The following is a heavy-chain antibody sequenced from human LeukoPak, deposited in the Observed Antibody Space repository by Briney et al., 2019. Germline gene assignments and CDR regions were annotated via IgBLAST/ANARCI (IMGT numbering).Heavy chain of an antibody. CDR3: AISYGSGRPHY. V-gene: IGHV3-7*01. D-gene: IGHD3-10*01. CDR2: IKEDGIEK. J-gene: IGHJ4*02. Sequence: GSLRLSCADSGFTSSFYWMSWVRQAPGKGLEWLANIKEDGIEKHYLDSVKGRFTISRDSAKNSLYLQMSSLRVEDTAVYYCAISYGSGRPHYWGPGTLVAVSS. CDR1: GFTSSFYW.